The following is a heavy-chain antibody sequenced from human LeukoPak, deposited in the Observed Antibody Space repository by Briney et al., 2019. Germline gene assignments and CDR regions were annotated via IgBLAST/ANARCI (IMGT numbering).Heavy chain of an antibody. V-gene: IGHV4-34*01. Sequence: SETLSLTCAVYGGSFSGYYRSWIRQPPGKGLEWIGEINHSGSTNYNPSLKSRVTISVDTSKNQFSLKLSSVTAADTAVYYCARGPLAYCGGDCYSYYLDYWGQGTLVTVSS. D-gene: IGHD2-21*02. CDR3: ARGPLAYCGGDCYSYYLDY. CDR1: GGSFSGYY. CDR2: INHSGST. J-gene: IGHJ4*02.